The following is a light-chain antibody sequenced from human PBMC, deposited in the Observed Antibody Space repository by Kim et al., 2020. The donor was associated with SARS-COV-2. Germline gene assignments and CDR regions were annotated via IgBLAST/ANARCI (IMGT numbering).Light chain of an antibody. CDR1: QSVDGN. Sequence: DIVMMQSPATLSVSPGDRGTLSCRASQSVDGNLAWYQQRPGQAPRLIIYDGSTRATGVPARFSGSGSGTEVTLTISSLQPEDFAVYFCQQYNNWPYTFGQGTKLEI. CDR2: DGS. V-gene: IGKV3-15*01. CDR3: QQYNNWPYT. J-gene: IGKJ2*01.